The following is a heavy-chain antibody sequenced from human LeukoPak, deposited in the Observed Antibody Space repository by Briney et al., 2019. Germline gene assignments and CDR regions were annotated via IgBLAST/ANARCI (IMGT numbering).Heavy chain of an antibody. V-gene: IGHV1-46*01. CDR2: VHPNDGST. CDR1: GYIFISYY. D-gene: IGHD2-8*02. Sequence: ASVEVSCKASGYIFISYYMHWVRQAPGQGLEWMGLVHPNDGSTRYAQKFQGRVIMTRDTSTTTVYMELSSLTSEDTAIYYCARDYWGSYNWFDPWGQGTLVTVSS. CDR3: ARDYWGSYNWFDP. J-gene: IGHJ5*02.